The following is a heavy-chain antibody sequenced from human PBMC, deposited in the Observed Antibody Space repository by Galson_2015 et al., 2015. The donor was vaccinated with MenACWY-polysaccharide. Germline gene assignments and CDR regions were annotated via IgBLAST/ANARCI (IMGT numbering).Heavy chain of an antibody. CDR1: GFTFDDYA. D-gene: IGHD6-13*01. V-gene: IGHV3-9*01. Sequence: SLRLSCAASGFTFDDYAMHWVRQAPGKGLEWVSGISWNSGSIGYADSVKGRFTISRDNAKNSLYLQMNSLRAEDTALYYCAKDIGAPARLIAAAGTYRGYYYYGMDVWGQGTTVTVSS. CDR3: AKDIGAPARLIAAAGTYRGYYYYGMDV. J-gene: IGHJ6*02. CDR2: ISWNSGSI.